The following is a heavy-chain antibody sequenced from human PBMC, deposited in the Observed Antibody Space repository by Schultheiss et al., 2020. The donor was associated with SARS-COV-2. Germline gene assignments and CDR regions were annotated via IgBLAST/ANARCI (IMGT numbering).Heavy chain of an antibody. CDR2: ISYDGSNK. Sequence: GGSLRLSCAASGFTFSSYAMHWVRQAPGKGLEWVAVISYDGSNKYYADSVKGRFTISRDNSKNTLYLQMNSLRAEDTAVYYCAKGRQTFDYWGQGTLVTVSS. V-gene: IGHV3-30-3*01. J-gene: IGHJ4*02. CDR3: AKGRQTFDY. CDR1: GFTFSSYA.